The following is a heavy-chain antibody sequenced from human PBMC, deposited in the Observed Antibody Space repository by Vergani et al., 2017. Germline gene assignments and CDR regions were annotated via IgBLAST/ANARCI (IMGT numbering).Heavy chain of an antibody. CDR1: GYTFSSYD. D-gene: IGHD3-16*01. CDR3: ASAKTLTRGKYYFDY. Sequence: QVQLVQSGAEVKKPGASVKVSCQASGYTFSSYDINWVRQATGQGLEWMGWMNLNSGNTGYAQKFQGRVTMTRNTTIGTAYMELSSLRSEDTAVYYCASAKTLTRGKYYFDYWGQGTLVTVSS. V-gene: IGHV1-8*01. J-gene: IGHJ4*02. CDR2: MNLNSGNT.